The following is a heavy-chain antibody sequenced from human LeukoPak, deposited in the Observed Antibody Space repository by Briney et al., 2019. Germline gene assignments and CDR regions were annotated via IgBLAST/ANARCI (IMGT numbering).Heavy chain of an antibody. J-gene: IGHJ4*02. D-gene: IGHD1-26*01. CDR2: ISYDGSNK. V-gene: IGHV3-30-3*01. CDR1: GFTFSGYA. Sequence: GGSLRLSCAASGFTFSGYAMHWVRQAPGKGLEWVAVISYDGSNKYYADSVKGRFTISRDNSKNTLYLQMNSLRAEDTAVYYCASGESGSYGYWGQGTLVTVSS. CDR3: ASGESGSYGY.